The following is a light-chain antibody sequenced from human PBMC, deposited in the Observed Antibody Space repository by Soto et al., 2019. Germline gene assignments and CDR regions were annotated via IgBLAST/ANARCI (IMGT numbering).Light chain of an antibody. CDR1: QTVVYSTSSQSY. CDR3: QQYYVTPYT. CDR2: WAS. J-gene: IGKJ2*01. V-gene: IGKV4-1*01. Sequence: DIVMTQSPDSLAVSLGERATINCKSSQTVVYSTSSQSYLAWYQQKPGQPPKLLIYWASTRESGVPDRFSGSGSGTDFTLTISTLQAEDVAIYYCQQYYVTPYTFGQGTKLVIK.